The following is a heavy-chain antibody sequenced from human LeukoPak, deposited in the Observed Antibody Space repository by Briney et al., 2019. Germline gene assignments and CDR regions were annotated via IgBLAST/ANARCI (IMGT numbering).Heavy chain of an antibody. J-gene: IGHJ4*02. V-gene: IGHV4-61*02. CDR1: GGSISSGSYY. CDR2: IYTSGST. D-gene: IGHD3-10*01. Sequence: SETLSLTCTVSGGSISSGSYYWSWIRQPAGKGLEWIGRIYTSGSTNYNPSLKSRVTISVDTSKNQFSLKLSSVTAADTAVYYCARTRPSGSADYWGQGTLVTVSS. CDR3: ARTRPSGSADY.